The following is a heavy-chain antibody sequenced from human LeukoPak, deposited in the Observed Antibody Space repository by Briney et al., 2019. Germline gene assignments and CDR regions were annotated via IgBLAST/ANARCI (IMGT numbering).Heavy chain of an antibody. CDR3: ARVTFRAAAGDY. D-gene: IGHD6-13*01. J-gene: IGHJ4*02. Sequence: SETLSLTCTVSGGSISSGGYCWSWIRQPPGKGLEWIGYIYHSGSTYYNPSLKSRVTISVDRSKNQFSLKLSSVTAADTAVYYCARVTFRAAAGDYWGQGTLVTVSS. CDR1: GGSISSGGYC. V-gene: IGHV4-30-2*01. CDR2: IYHSGST.